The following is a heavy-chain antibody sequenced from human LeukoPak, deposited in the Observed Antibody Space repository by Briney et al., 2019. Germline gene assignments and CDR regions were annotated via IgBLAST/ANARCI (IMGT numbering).Heavy chain of an antibody. Sequence: SESLSLTCTVSGGSISSYYWSWIRQPPGKGLEWIGYIYYSGSTNYNPSLKSRVTISVDTSKNQFSLKLSSVTAADTAVYYCARGPYDSSGSRLDYWGQGTLVTVSS. CDR3: ARGPYDSSGSRLDY. CDR1: GGSISSYY. V-gene: IGHV4-59*08. CDR2: IYYSGST. D-gene: IGHD3-22*01. J-gene: IGHJ4*02.